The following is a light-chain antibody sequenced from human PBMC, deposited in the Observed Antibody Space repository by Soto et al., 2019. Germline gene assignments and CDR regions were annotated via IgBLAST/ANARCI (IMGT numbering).Light chain of an antibody. CDR1: QSIISN. Sequence: DLQLTQSPYSLPASVGDRVTITCRACQSIISNLNWYQQKPGKAPQLLIYGSSSLQIGVQSRFSGSGSGKDFTLIISSLQPEEFATYYCQQSYSTPRTCGQGNKLESK. J-gene: IGKJ2*01. CDR3: QQSYSTPRT. CDR2: GSS. V-gene: IGKV1-39*01.